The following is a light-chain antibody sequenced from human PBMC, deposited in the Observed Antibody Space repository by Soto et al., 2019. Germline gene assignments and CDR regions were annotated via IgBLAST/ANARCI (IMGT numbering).Light chain of an antibody. Sequence: DIVMTQSPDSLAVSLGERDTINCKSSQSVLYSSNNKNYLAWYQQKPGQPPKLLIYWASTRESGVPDRFSGSGSGTDFTLTSSSLQAEDVAVYYCQQYYSTPRTFGQGTKVEI. CDR3: QQYYSTPRT. CDR1: QSVLYSSNNKNY. V-gene: IGKV4-1*01. J-gene: IGKJ1*01. CDR2: WAS.